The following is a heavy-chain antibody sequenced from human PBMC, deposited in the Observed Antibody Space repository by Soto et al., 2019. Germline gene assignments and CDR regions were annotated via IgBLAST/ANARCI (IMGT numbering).Heavy chain of an antibody. D-gene: IGHD2-15*01. J-gene: IGHJ6*02. CDR1: GYSFTSYW. CDR2: SYPGDSDI. CDR3: ARQLPYGGNSYYGMDV. Sequence: GESLKISCKGSGYSFTSYWIGWVRQMPGKGLERMGISYPGDSDIRYSPSFQGQVTISADKSISTAYLQWSGLKASDTAIYYCARQLPYGGNSYYGMDVWGQGTTVTGLL. V-gene: IGHV5-51*01.